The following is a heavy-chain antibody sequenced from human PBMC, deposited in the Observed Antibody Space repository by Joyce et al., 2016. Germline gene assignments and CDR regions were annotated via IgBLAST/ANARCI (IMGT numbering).Heavy chain of an antibody. D-gene: IGHD1-26*01. CDR2: ISTYSGNT. CDR1: GYTFTSHG. CDR3: ARDYDRGEWEPDDVFDI. V-gene: IGHV1-18*01. Sequence: QVHLVQSGAELKKPGASVKISCKASGYTFTSHGINWVRQAPGQGLQYVGWISTYSGNTHYAQELQDRATVTTDTSTNTAYLELRSLRSDDTAVYYCARDYDRGEWEPDDVFDIWGQGTMVTVSS. J-gene: IGHJ3*02.